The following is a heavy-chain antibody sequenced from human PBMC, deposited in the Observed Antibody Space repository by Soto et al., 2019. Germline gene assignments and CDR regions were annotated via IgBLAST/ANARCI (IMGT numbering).Heavy chain of an antibody. CDR3: ARGFPSVPAAIEDRGWFDP. V-gene: IGHV1-46*01. D-gene: IGHD2-2*02. CDR2: INPSGGST. J-gene: IGHJ5*02. CDR1: GYTFTSYY. Sequence: QVQLVQSGAEVKKPGASVKVSCKASGYTFTSYYMHWVRQAPGQGLEWMGIINPSGGSTSYAQKCRGRVTMTRDTSTSTVYMELSSLRSEDTAVYYCARGFPSVPAAIEDRGWFDPWGQGTLVTVSS.